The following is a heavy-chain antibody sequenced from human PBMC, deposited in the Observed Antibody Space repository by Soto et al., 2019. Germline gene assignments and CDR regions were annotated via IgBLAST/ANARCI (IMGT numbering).Heavy chain of an antibody. CDR3: ARPYEAVAGTDAFDI. D-gene: IGHD6-19*01. V-gene: IGHV3-74*01. J-gene: IGHJ3*02. CDR2: INSDGSST. Sequence: GGSLRLSCVASGFTFSSYWMHWVRQAPGKGLVWVSRINSDGSSTSYADSVKGRFTISRDNAKNTLYLQMNSLRAEDTAVYYCARPYEAVAGTDAFDIWGQGTMVTVSS. CDR1: GFTFSSYW.